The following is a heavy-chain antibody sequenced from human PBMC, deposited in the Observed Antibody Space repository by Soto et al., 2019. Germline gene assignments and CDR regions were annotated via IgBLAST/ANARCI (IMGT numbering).Heavy chain of an antibody. CDR3: ASGILLWLRRINYGKAG. V-gene: IGHV1-69*12. D-gene: IGHD5-12*01. J-gene: IGHJ4*02. CDR2: IIPMFGTA. CDR1: GGTFSTSA. Sequence: QVQLVQSGAEVKKPESSVKVSCKAPGGTFSTSAISWVRQAPGQGLEWMGGIIPMFGTANYAQRFQDRVTITADESTNTVYMARSRLRSEDTAVYFCASGILLWLRRINYGKAGWGQGTLVTVSS.